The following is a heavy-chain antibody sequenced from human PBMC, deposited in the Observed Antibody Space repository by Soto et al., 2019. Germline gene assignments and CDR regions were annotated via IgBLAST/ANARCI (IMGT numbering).Heavy chain of an antibody. CDR1: GDSISRYY. D-gene: IGHD3-22*01. CDR2: IPYSGST. CDR3: ARHETLHGYYYY. Sequence: QVQLQESGPGLVKPSETLSLTCTVSGDSISRYYWSWIRQPPGQGLEWIGYIPYSGSTNYNPSLKSRDTISVDTSKNQFSLSLSTAADADTAVDYGARHETLHGYYYYWGEGTLVTVSS. V-gene: IGHV4-59*08. J-gene: IGHJ4*02.